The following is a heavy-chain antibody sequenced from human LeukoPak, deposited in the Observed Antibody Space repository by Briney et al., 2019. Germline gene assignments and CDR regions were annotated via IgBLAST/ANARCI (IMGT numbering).Heavy chain of an antibody. CDR1: GYTFTSYG. CDR2: ISGYNGNT. J-gene: IGHJ5*02. CDR3: ARDLVAMVRGVGFDP. Sequence: ASVKVSCKASGYTFTSYGISWVRQAPGQGLEWMGWISGYNGNTNYAQKLQGRVTMTTDTSTSTAYMELRSLRSDDTAVYYCARDLVAMVRGVGFDPWGQGTLVTVSS. V-gene: IGHV1-18*01. D-gene: IGHD3-10*01.